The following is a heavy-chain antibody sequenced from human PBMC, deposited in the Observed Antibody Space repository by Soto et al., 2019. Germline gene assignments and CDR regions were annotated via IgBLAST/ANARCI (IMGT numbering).Heavy chain of an antibody. CDR3: ARGWGRIFDY. D-gene: IGHD7-27*01. Sequence: QVQLQQWGAGLLKPSETLSLTCAVYGGSFSGYYWSWIRQPPGKGLEWIGEINSSGSTHYNPSLKSRVTRSVDSSKTQFSLKLRSVTAADTAVYYCARGWGRIFDYWGPGTLVTVSS. CDR1: GGSFSGYY. J-gene: IGHJ4*02. CDR2: INSSGST. V-gene: IGHV4-34*01.